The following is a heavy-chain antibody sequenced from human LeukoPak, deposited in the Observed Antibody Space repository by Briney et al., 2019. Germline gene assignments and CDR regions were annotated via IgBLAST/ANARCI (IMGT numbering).Heavy chain of an antibody. CDR3: ARDPVPAAARHFDY. Sequence: GGSLRLSCAASGFTFSGYAMHWVRQAPGKGLEWLAVISSDGSLEYYADSVKSRFTISRDNSKNTLYLQMNSLRPEDTAVYYCARDPVPAAARHFDYWGQGTLVTVSS. J-gene: IGHJ4*02. CDR2: ISSDGSLE. V-gene: IGHV3-30-3*01. CDR1: GFTFSGYA. D-gene: IGHD2-2*01.